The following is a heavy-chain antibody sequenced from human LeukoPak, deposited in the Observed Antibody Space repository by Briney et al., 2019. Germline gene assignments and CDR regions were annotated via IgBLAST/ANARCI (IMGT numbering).Heavy chain of an antibody. D-gene: IGHD5-24*01. J-gene: IGHJ4*02. CDR2: ISGSGGAT. CDR3: AKDDAWLQFND. V-gene: IGHV3-23*01. Sequence: GGSLRLSCAASGFTFSSYAMSWVRQAPGKGLEWVSAISGSGGATYYADSVKGRFTISRDNSKNTLYLQMNSLRAEDTAVYYCAKDDAWLQFNDWGQGTLVTVSS. CDR1: GFTFSSYA.